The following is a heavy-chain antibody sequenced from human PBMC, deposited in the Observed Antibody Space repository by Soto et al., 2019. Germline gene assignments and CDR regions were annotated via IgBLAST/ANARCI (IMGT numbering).Heavy chain of an antibody. V-gene: IGHV4-59*01. Sequence: PSETLSLTCNVSGGSISNYYWTWVRQSPEKGLEWIGYMYYNGNINYNPSLKSRVTISIDTSKNQFSLTLKSVTAADTATYYCAYNRWGPLIYWGQGALVTVSS. CDR2: MYYNGNI. CDR3: AYNRWGPLIY. D-gene: IGHD1-20*01. CDR1: GGSISNYY. J-gene: IGHJ4*02.